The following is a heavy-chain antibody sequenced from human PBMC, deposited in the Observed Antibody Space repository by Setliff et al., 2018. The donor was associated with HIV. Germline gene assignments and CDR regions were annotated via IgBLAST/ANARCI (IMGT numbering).Heavy chain of an antibody. CDR1: GASIDYSNYY. D-gene: IGHD4-17*01. CDR3: ARRDDYGDYGGAY. J-gene: IGHJ4*02. V-gene: IGHV4-39*01. Sequence: SETLSLTCAVSGASIDYSNYYWGWIRQPPGKGLEWIGSIYYSGSTYYNPSLKSRVTISVDTSKNQFSLNLSSVTAADTAVYYCARRDDYGDYGGAYWGQGTLVTVSS. CDR2: IYYSGST.